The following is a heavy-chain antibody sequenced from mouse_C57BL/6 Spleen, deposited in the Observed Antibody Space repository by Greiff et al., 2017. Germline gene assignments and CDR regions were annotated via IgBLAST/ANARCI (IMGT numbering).Heavy chain of an antibody. V-gene: IGHV1-64*01. D-gene: IGHD1-1*01. CDR3: TRKSHISTVGAKGFAY. Sequence: QVQLQQPGAELVKPGASVKLSCKASGYTFTSYWMHWVKQRPGQGLEWIGMIHPNSGSTNYNEKFKSKATLTVDKSSSTAYMQLSSLTSEYSAVYYCTRKSHISTVGAKGFAYWGQGTLVTVSS. CDR1: GYTFTSYW. J-gene: IGHJ3*01. CDR2: IHPNSGST.